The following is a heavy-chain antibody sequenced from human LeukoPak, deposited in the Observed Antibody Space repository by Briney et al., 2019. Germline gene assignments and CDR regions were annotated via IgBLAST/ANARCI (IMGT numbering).Heavy chain of an antibody. CDR3: ARDEDDYGDYYGY. V-gene: IGHV1-2*02. Sequence: ASVKVSCKASGYTFTGYYMHWVRQAPGQGREWMGWINPNSGGTTYAPKFQRSVTMPRDTSISTAYMELSRLRSDDTAVYYCARDEDDYGDYYGYWGQGTLVTVSS. J-gene: IGHJ4*02. CDR2: INPNSGGT. CDR1: GYTFTGYY. D-gene: IGHD4-17*01.